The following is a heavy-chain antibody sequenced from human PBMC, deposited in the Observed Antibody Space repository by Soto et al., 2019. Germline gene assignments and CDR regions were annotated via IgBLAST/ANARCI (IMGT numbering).Heavy chain of an antibody. CDR2: IIPIFGTA. Sequence: QVQLVQSGAEVKKPGSSVKVSCKASGGTFSSYAISWVRQAPGQGLEWMGGIIPIFGTANYAQKFQGRVTITADESTSTAYMELSSLRSEDTAVYYCGRRLVVVTAPSYGMDVWGQGTTVTVSS. CDR1: GGTFSSYA. V-gene: IGHV1-69*01. J-gene: IGHJ6*02. D-gene: IGHD2-21*02. CDR3: GRRLVVVTAPSYGMDV.